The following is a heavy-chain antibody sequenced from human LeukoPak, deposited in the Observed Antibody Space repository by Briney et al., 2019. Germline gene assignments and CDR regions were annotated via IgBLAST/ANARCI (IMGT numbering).Heavy chain of an antibody. CDR3: ARRHHFGFLDS. CDR2: ISYSGANS. CDR1: GFTFSGSA. D-gene: IGHD3-10*01. Sequence: GSLRLSCAASGFTFSGSAMSWVRQAPGEGLEWVSLISYSGANSYYTDSVRGRFTISRDNSKDTLFLQMNSLRAEDTAVYYCARRHHFGFLDSWGQGTLVTVSS. V-gene: IGHV3-23*01. J-gene: IGHJ4*02.